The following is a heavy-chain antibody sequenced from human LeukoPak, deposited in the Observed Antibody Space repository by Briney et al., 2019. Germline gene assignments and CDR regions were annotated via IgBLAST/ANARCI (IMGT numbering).Heavy chain of an antibody. J-gene: IGHJ4*02. CDR3: ARDRGPRTGFMVREAYDH. CDR1: EFTVSSNY. CDR2: INTDGSIT. D-gene: IGHD3-10*01. Sequence: GGSLRLSCAASEFTVSSNYMSWVRQAPGKGLVWVSRINTDGSITNYADSVKGRFSISRDNAKNTLYLQMSSLRAEDTAVYYCARDRGPRTGFMVREAYDHWGQGTLVTVSS. V-gene: IGHV3-74*01.